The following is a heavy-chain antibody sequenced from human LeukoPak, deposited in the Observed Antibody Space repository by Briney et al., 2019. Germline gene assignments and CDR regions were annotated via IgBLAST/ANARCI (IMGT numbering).Heavy chain of an antibody. V-gene: IGHV3-48*03. CDR3: ARETRGALGSY. J-gene: IGHJ4*02. CDR1: GFTFSSYE. Sequence: GGSLRLSCAASGFTFSSYEMNWVRQAPGKGLEWVSYISGSGSTIKYADSVKGRFTISRDNVDNSLYLQMNSLRAADTAVYYCARETRGALGSYWGQGTRVTVSS. CDR2: ISGSGSTI. D-gene: IGHD1-26*01.